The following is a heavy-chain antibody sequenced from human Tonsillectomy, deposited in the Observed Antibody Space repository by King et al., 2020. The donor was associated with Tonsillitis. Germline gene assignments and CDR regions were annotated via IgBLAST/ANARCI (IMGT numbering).Heavy chain of an antibody. V-gene: IGHV5-51*01. J-gene: IGHJ4*02. CDR3: ARQGGYGGSVYFDY. Sequence: SPSFQGQVTISADKSISTAYLQWSSLKASDTAIYYCARQGGYGGSVYFDYWGQGSLVTVSS. D-gene: IGHD4-23*01.